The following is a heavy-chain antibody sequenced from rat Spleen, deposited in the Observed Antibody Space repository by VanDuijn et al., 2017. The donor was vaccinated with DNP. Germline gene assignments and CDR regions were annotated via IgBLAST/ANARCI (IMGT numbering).Heavy chain of an antibody. CDR2: IQNGGST. Sequence: QVQLKESGPGLVQPSQTLSLTCTVSGFSLTSYDVHWVRQPPGKGLEWMGRIQNGGSTDYNSALKSRLSISRDTSKCQVFLKMNSLQTEDTAIYYCTRNGLITPFAYWCQGTLVTVSS. V-gene: IGHV2-27*01. D-gene: IGHD1-1*01. CDR3: TRNGLITPFAY. J-gene: IGHJ3*01. CDR1: GFSLTSYD.